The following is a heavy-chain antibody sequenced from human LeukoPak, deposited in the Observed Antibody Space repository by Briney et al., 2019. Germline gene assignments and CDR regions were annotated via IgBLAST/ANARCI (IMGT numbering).Heavy chain of an antibody. D-gene: IGHD3-10*01. CDR3: ARGHQSLVSMIRGVISWLDP. J-gene: IGHJ5*02. Sequence: SETLSLTCSVSGGSISSSYWSWIRQPPGKGLEWIGYIYYSGSTNYNPSLKSRVTISVDTSKNQFSLKLSSVTAADTAVYYCARGHQSLVSMIRGVISWLDPWGQGTLVTVSS. CDR1: GGSISSSY. CDR2: IYYSGST. V-gene: IGHV4-59*08.